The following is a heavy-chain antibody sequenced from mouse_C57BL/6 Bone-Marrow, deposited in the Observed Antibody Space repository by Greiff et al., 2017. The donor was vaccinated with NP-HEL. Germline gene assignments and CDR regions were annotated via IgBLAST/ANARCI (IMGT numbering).Heavy chain of an antibody. D-gene: IGHD1-1*01. Sequence: VAELVRPGASVKLSCTASGFNIKNTYMHWVKQRPEQGLEWIGRIDPANGNTKYAPKFQGKATITADTSSNTAYLQLSSLTSEDTAIYYCVSYYYGSSPFDYWGQGTTLTVSS. CDR2: IDPANGNT. J-gene: IGHJ2*01. V-gene: IGHV14-3*01. CDR3: VSYYYGSSPFDY. CDR1: GFNIKNTY.